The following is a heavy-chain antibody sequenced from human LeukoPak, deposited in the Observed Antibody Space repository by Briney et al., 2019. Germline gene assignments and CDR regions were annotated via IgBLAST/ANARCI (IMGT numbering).Heavy chain of an antibody. CDR2: IYYSGST. V-gene: IGHV4-59*01. Sequence: SETLSLTCTVSGGSISSYYWSWIRQPPGKGLEWIGYIYYSGSTNYNPSLKSRVTISVDTSKNQFSLKLSSVTAADTAVYYCARDGGDSGYDQSFPLDHWGQGTLVTVSS. D-gene: IGHD5-12*01. J-gene: IGHJ4*02. CDR3: ARDGGDSGYDQSFPLDH. CDR1: GGSISSYY.